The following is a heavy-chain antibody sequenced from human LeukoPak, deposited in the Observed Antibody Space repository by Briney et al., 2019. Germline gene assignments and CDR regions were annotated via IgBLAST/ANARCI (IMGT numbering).Heavy chain of an antibody. CDR3: ARGYCSGGTCYLVENWLDP. CDR1: GYTLTAYY. V-gene: IGHV1-2*06. D-gene: IGHD2-15*01. CDR2: INPNSGGT. Sequence: ASVKVACKASGYTLTAYYIYWVRQAPGQGLEWMGRINPNSGGTDYAQNFQGRVTMTRDTSISTAYMELSRLRSDDTAVYYCARGYCSGGTCYLVENWLDPWGQGTLVTVSS. J-gene: IGHJ5*02.